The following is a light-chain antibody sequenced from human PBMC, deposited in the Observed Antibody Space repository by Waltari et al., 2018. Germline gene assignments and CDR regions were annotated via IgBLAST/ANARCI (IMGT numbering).Light chain of an antibody. Sequence: QSALTQPAYVSGSPGQSIHISCIGTSSDLGLYNYVTCYQQHPGNAPKVMIYDAPKSPSGFSNRFSGSKSGSTASLTISGLQAEDEADYYCSSYTSSNTWVFGGGTKLTVL. V-gene: IGLV2-14*01. J-gene: IGLJ3*02. CDR3: SSYTSSNTWV. CDR2: DAP. CDR1: SSDLGLYNY.